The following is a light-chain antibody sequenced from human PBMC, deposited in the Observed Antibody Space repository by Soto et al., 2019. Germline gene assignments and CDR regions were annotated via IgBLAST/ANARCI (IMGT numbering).Light chain of an antibody. CDR3: ATWDSSLSGGV. CDR1: SSNIENNY. V-gene: IGLV1-51*02. CDR2: EDN. J-gene: IGLJ1*01. Sequence: QSVLTQPPSVSAAPGQKVTISCSGSSSNIENNYVSWYRQLPGTAPKLLIYEDNKRPSGIPNRFSSSKSGTSATLGITGLETGDEADYYCATWDSSLSGGVFGTGTKVTVL.